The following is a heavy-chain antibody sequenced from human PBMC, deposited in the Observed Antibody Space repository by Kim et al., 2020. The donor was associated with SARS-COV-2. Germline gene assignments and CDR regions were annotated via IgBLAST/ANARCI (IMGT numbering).Heavy chain of an antibody. V-gene: IGHV3-23*01. CDR3: VKGRGGCTNDN. J-gene: IGHJ5*01. CDR2: IRGGGGST. Sequence: GGSLRLSCEASGFSFSTYCMSWVRQSPGRGLEWVSTIRGGGGSTYYADFVEGRFGISRDDSKNTLTLKMNSLAPDATAIYYCVKGRGGCTNDN. D-gene: IGHD3-10*01. CDR1: GFSFSTYC.